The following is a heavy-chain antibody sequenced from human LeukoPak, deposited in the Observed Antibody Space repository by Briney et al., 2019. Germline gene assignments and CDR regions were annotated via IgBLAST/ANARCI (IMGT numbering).Heavy chain of an antibody. V-gene: IGHV4-30-4*08. Sequence: PSETLSLTCTVSGGSISSSSYYWGWIRQPPGKGLEWIGYIYYSGSTYYNPSLKGRLTISVDTSKNHFSLKLSSVTAADTAVYYCAVRYCSTSSCYPYFDYWGQGTLVTVSS. J-gene: IGHJ4*02. CDR1: GGSISSSSYY. D-gene: IGHD2-2*01. CDR3: AVRYCSTSSCYPYFDY. CDR2: IYYSGST.